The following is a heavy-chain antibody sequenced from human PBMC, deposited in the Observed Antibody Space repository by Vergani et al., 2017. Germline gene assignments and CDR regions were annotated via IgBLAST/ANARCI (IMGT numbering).Heavy chain of an antibody. J-gene: IGHJ4*02. CDR3: AKSWGYCSGGSCYSSNHFDY. V-gene: IGHV3-23*01. CDR2: ISGSGGST. D-gene: IGHD2-15*01. Sequence: EVQLLESGGGLVQPGGSLRLSCAASGFTFSSYAMSWVRQAPGKGLEWVSAISGSGGSTYYADTVKGRFTISRDNSKTTLYLQMNSLRAEDTAVYYCAKSWGYCSGGSCYSSNHFDYWGQGTLVTVSS. CDR1: GFTFSSYA.